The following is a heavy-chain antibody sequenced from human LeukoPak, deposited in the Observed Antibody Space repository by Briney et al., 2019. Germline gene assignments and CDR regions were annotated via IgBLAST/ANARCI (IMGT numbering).Heavy chain of an antibody. CDR3: ARVYYYYYYMDV. CDR1: GYSISSGYY. CDR2: IYHSGSI. J-gene: IGHJ6*03. V-gene: IGHV4-38-2*02. Sequence: PSETLSLTCTVSGYSISSGYYWGWIRQPPGKGLEWIGSIYHSGSIYYNPSLKSRVTISVDTSKNQFSLKLSSVTAADTAVYHCARVYYYYYYMDVWGKGTTVTVSS.